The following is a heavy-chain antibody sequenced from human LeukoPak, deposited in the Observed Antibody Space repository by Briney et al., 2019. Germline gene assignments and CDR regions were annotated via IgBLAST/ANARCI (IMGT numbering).Heavy chain of an antibody. CDR3: TRYNNDHFDY. J-gene: IGHJ4*02. Sequence: PGGSLSLSCAGSGFTFGGYGMHWFRQTPGKGLEWVAVIAYDGSRALYADSVKGRFTISRENSKNTMSVQMDDLRAEDTAVYYCTRYNNDHFDYWGQGTLVTVSS. D-gene: IGHD1-14*01. CDR1: GFTFGGYG. V-gene: IGHV3-33*01. CDR2: IAYDGSRA.